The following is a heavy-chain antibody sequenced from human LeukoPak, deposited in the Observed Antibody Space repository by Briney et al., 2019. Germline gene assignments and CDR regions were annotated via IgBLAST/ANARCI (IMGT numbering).Heavy chain of an antibody. J-gene: IGHJ6*02. CDR2: INPNRGGT. V-gene: IGHV1-2*02. CDR1: VYTLTGYY. CDR3: ARDRVTSSSWHYYYYYGMDV. D-gene: IGHD6-13*01. Sequence: ASVKVSRKASVYTLTGYYTHWVRQAPGQGLGRMGWINPNRGGTNYAQKFQGRVTMTRDTSISTAYMELSRLRSDDTAVYYCARDRVTSSSWHYYYYYGMDVWGQGTTVTVSS.